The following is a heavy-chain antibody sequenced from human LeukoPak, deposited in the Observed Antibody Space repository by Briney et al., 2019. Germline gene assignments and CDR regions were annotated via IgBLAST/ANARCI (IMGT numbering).Heavy chain of an antibody. J-gene: IGHJ6*03. CDR2: ISSSSSYI. D-gene: IGHD4-11*01. Sequence: PGGSLRLSCAASGFTFSSYSMNWARQAPGKGLEWVSSISSSSSYIYYADSVKGRFTISRDNAKNSLYLQMNSLRAEDTAVYYCARDRETTVTFPHYMDVWGKGTTVTVSS. V-gene: IGHV3-21*01. CDR3: ARDRETTVTFPHYMDV. CDR1: GFTFSSYS.